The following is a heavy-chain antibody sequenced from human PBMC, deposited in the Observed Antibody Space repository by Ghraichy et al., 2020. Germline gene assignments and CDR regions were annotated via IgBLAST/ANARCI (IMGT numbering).Heavy chain of an antibody. Sequence: SETLSLTCTVSGGSISSYYWNWFRQPPGKGLEWIGDIYYSGSTNYNPSLKSRVTISVDMSKNQFSLTLSSVTAADTAVYYCTRSFDVWGRGTLVTVSS. CDR1: GGSISSYY. V-gene: IGHV4-59*08. CDR2: IYYSGST. J-gene: IGHJ2*01. CDR3: TRSFDV.